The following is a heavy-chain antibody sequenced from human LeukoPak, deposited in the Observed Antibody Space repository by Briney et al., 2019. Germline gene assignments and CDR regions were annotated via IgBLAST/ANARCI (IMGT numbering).Heavy chain of an antibody. Sequence: SETLSLTCTVSGGSISSGSYYWSWIRQPAGKGLEWIGRIYTSGSTNYNPSLKSRVTISVDTSKNQFPLKLSSVTAADTAVYYCALEVGTTKAFDIWGQGTMVTVSS. D-gene: IGHD1-1*01. CDR2: IYTSGST. V-gene: IGHV4-61*02. CDR3: ALEVGTTKAFDI. CDR1: GGSISSGSYY. J-gene: IGHJ3*02.